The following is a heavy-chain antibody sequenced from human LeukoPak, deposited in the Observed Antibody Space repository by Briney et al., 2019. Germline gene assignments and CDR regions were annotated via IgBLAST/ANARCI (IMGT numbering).Heavy chain of an antibody. CDR2: ITGSGGST. D-gene: IGHD5-24*01. Sequence: GGSLRLSCAASEFTFSNYAMTWVRQAPGKGLEWVSVITGSGGSTYYADSVKGRFTISRDNSKNTLYLQMNSLRAEDTAVYYCARPRDGYNWDAFDIWGQGTMVTVSS. J-gene: IGHJ3*02. CDR3: ARPRDGYNWDAFDI. CDR1: EFTFSNYA. V-gene: IGHV3-23*01.